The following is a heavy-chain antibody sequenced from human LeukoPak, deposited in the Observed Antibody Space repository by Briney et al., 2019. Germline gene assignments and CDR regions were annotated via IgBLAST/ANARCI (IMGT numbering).Heavy chain of an antibody. CDR2: ICYSGST. Sequence: SETLSLTCTVSGGSISSSSYYWGWIRQPPGKGLEWIGSICYSGSTYYNPSLKSRVTISVDTSKNQFSLKLSSVTAADTAVYYCARKDYGDYTLDYWGQGTLVTVSS. CDR1: GGSISSSSYY. D-gene: IGHD4-17*01. CDR3: ARKDYGDYTLDY. V-gene: IGHV4-39*01. J-gene: IGHJ4*02.